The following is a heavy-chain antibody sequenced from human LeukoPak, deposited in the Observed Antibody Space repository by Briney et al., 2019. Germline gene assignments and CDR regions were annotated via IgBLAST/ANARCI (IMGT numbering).Heavy chain of an antibody. D-gene: IGHD5-24*01. J-gene: IGHJ4*02. CDR1: GFTFSSYW. CDR2: IVGNPGNP. Sequence: GGSLRLSCAASGFTFSSYWMTWVRQAPGKGLEWISAIVGNPGNPYYADSVKGRFSISRDNSKNTLYLQMSSLRAEDTAVYYCVKNYRRLDSWGQGILVSVSS. V-gene: IGHV3-23*01. CDR3: VKNYRRLDS.